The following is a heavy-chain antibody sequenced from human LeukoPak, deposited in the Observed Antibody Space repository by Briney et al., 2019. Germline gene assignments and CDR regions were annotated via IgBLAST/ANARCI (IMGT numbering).Heavy chain of an antibody. V-gene: IGHV3-15*01. Sequence: GGSLRLSCAASGPTFSNAWMSWVRQAPGKGLEWVGRIKRKSDGGTTDYAAPVKGRFTISRDDSKNTLYLQMNSLRAEDTAVYYCARAYGSGNYYNYFDYWGQGTLVTVSS. CDR2: IKRKSDGGTT. J-gene: IGHJ4*02. D-gene: IGHD3-10*01. CDR1: GPTFSNAW. CDR3: ARAYGSGNYYNYFDY.